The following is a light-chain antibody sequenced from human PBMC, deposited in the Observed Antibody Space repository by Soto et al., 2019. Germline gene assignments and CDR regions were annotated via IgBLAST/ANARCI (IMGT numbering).Light chain of an antibody. J-gene: IGKJ5*01. CDR1: QSVSSN. CDR2: GAS. V-gene: IGKV3-15*01. CDR3: QQYNNWPIT. Sequence: EIVMTQSPATLSVSPGDTATLSCRASQSVSSNLAWYQQKPGQAPRLLIYGASTRAMGIPARFSGSGSGTEFTLTISSLQSEDFAVYDCQQYNNWPITFGQGTRLEIK.